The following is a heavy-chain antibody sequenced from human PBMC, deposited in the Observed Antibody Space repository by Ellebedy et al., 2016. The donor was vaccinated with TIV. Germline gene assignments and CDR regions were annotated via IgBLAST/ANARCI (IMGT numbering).Heavy chain of an antibody. CDR1: GGSVSSSSFY. Sequence: SETLSLTCTVSGGSVSSSSFYWGWIRQPPGKGLEWIGSIYYSGSTYYNPSLKSRLTMSVDTSKNQFSLKLSSVTAADTAVYYCAREGPAGTGTYYFDYWGQGTLVTVSS. V-gene: IGHV4-39*07. D-gene: IGHD6-13*01. J-gene: IGHJ4*02. CDR2: IYYSGST. CDR3: AREGPAGTGTYYFDY.